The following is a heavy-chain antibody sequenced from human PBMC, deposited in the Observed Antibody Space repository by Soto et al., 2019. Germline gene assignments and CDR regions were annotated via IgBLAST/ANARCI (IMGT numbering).Heavy chain of an antibody. CDR3: ASTVYDFWSGYYQGYYYYGMDV. CDR1: GGSISSYY. V-gene: IGHV4-59*01. CDR2: IYYSGST. D-gene: IGHD3-3*01. Sequence: SETLSLTCTVSGGSISSYYWSWIRQPPGTGMEWIGYIYYSGSTNYNPSLKSRVTISVDTSKNQFSLKLSSVTAADTAVYYCASTVYDFWSGYYQGYYYYGMDVWGQGTTVTVSS. J-gene: IGHJ6*02.